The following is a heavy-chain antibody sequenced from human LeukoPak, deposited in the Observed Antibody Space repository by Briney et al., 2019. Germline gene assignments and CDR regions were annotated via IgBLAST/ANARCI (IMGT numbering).Heavy chain of an antibody. J-gene: IGHJ4*02. D-gene: IGHD1-1*01. CDR1: GFTFSSYS. V-gene: IGHV3-21*01. CDR3: ARDRSGNDDFDY. CDR2: ISSSSSYI. Sequence: GGSLRLSCAASGFTFSSYSMNWVRQAPGKGLEWVLSISSSSSYIYYADSVKGRFTISRDNAKNSLYLQMNSLRAEDTAVYYCARDRSGNDDFDYWGQGTLVAVSS.